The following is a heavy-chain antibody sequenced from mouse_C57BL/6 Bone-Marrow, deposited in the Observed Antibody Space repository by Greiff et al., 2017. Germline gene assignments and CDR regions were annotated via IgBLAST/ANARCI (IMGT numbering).Heavy chain of an antibody. Sequence: QVQLQQSGAELARPGASVKLSCKASGYTFTSYGISWVKQRTGQGLEWIGEISPRSGNTYYNAKFKGKATLTADKSSSTAYMELRSLTSEDSAVYFCARGTTVVAPFAYWGQGTLVTVSA. V-gene: IGHV1-81*01. CDR1: GYTFTSYG. D-gene: IGHD1-1*01. J-gene: IGHJ3*01. CDR3: ARGTTVVAPFAY. CDR2: ISPRSGNT.